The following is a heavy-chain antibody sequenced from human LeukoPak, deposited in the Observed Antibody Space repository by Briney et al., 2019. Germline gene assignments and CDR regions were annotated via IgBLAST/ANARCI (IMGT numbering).Heavy chain of an antibody. CDR2: INPNSGGT. J-gene: IGHJ4*02. D-gene: IGHD5-18*01. V-gene: IGHV1-2*04. CDR1: GYTFTGYY. CDR3: ARGGGIQLSPQEADY. Sequence: ASVTVSCKASGYTFTGYYMHWVRQAPGQGLEWMGWINPNSGGTNYAQKFQGWVTMTRDTSISTAYMELSRLRSDDTAVYYSARGGGIQLSPQEADYWGQGTLVTVSS.